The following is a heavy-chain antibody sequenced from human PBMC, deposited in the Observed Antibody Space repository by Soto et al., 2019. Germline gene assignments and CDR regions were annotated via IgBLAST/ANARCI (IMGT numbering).Heavy chain of an antibody. V-gene: IGHV3-7*03. Sequence: LRLSCAASGFTLSDYWMSWVRQAPGKGLEWVANINREGSEKYYVDSVKGRFTISRDNAKNSLYLHMNSLRAEDTAVYYCARERHYYDSSGYIARWGQGTLVTVSS. J-gene: IGHJ5*02. CDR2: INREGSEK. CDR3: ARERHYYDSSGYIAR. D-gene: IGHD3-22*01. CDR1: GFTLSDYW.